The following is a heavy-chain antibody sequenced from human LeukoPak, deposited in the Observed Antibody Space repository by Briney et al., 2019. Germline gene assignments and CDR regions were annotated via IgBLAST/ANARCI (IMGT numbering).Heavy chain of an antibody. CDR1: GGSFSGYY. V-gene: IGHV4-34*01. CDR3: ARFGSVCLDY. D-gene: IGHD2-8*01. J-gene: IGHJ4*02. Sequence: KPSETLSLTCAVYGGSFSGYYWSWIRQPPGEGLEWIGEINHSGSTNYNPSLKSRVTISVDTSKNQFSLKLSSVTAADTAVYYCARFGSVCLDYWGQGTLVTVSS. CDR2: INHSGST.